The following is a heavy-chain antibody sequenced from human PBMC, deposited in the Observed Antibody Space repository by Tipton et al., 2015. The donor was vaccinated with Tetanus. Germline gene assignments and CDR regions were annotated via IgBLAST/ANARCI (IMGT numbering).Heavy chain of an antibody. J-gene: IGHJ4*02. CDR1: GDSVSSNSVA. CDR3: ARGRSSDWNRPNCFDY. D-gene: IGHD1-1*01. Sequence: GLVKPSQTLSLTCAISGDSVSSNSVAWSWIRQSPSRGLEWLGRTYYRSKWYYGYAVAVKSRLSVNPDTSKNQFSLHLNSVTPEDTAVYYCARGRSSDWNRPNCFDYWGQGTLVTVSS. V-gene: IGHV6-1*01. CDR2: TYYRSKWYY.